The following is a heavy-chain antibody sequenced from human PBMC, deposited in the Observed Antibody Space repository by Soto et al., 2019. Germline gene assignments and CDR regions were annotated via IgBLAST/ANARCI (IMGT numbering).Heavy chain of an antibody. V-gene: IGHV1-2*04. CDR2: INPNSGGT. CDR1: GYTFTGYY. Sequence: ASVKVSCKASGYTFTGYYMHWVRQAPGQGLEWMGWINPNSGGTNYAQKFRGWVTMTRDTSISTAYMELSRLRSDDTAVYYCARGYGDYEYFQHWGQGTLVTVSS. CDR3: ARGYGDYEYFQH. D-gene: IGHD4-17*01. J-gene: IGHJ1*01.